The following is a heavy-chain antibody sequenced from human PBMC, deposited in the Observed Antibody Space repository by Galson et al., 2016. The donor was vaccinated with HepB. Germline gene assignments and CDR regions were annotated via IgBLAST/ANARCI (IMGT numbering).Heavy chain of an antibody. J-gene: IGHJ5*02. CDR3: TRDGALPGGWVWIDL. D-gene: IGHD6-19*01. CDR1: GFSFSTYT. Sequence: SLRLSCAASGFSFSTYTMNWVRQAPGKGLEWVASISSSSATIYYVDSVKGRFAVSRDNAKNSVYLQMNSLRVEDTAVYYCTRDGALPGGWVWIDLWGREPWSSSPQ. CDR2: ISSSSATI. V-gene: IGHV3-48*04.